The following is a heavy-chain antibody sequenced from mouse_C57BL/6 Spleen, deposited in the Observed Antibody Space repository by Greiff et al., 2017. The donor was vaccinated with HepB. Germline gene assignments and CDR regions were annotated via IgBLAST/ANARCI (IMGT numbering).Heavy chain of an antibody. CDR2: INPSTGGT. V-gene: IGHV1-42*01. Sequence: EVKLEESGPELVKPGASVKISCKASGYSFTGYYMNWVKQSPEKSLEWIGEINPSTGGTTYNQKFKAKATLTVDKSSSTACMQLKSLTSEDSAVYYCARWGLYDDDVVDYWGQGTTLTVSS. CDR3: ARWGLYDDDVVDY. J-gene: IGHJ2*01. CDR1: GYSFTGYY. D-gene: IGHD2-4*01.